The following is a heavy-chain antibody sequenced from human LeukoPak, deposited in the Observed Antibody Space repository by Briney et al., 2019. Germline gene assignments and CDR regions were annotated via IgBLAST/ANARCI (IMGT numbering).Heavy chain of an antibody. J-gene: IGHJ4*02. CDR2: IKQDGSER. Sequence: RAGGSLRLSCAASGLTFSGFSMSWVRQSPTKGLEWVANIKQDGSERYYVDSVKGRFTISRDNAKNSLSLQMNNLRVEDTAVYYCARAGGHWHYVYWGQGTVVTVSS. CDR1: GLTFSGFS. CDR3: ARAGGHWHYVY. D-gene: IGHD1-7*01. V-gene: IGHV3-7*01.